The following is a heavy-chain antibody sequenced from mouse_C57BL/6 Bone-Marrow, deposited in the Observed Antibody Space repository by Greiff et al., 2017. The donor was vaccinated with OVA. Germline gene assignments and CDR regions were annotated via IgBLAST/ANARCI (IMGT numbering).Heavy chain of an antibody. CDR2: IWTGGGT. CDR3: ARQAHYYGSSYLFAY. CDR1: GFSLTSYA. V-gene: IGHV2-9-1*01. D-gene: IGHD1-1*01. J-gene: IGHJ3*01. Sequence: QVQLKESGPGLVAPSQSLSITCTVSGFSLTSYAISWVRQPPGKGLEWLGVIWTGGGTNYNSALNSRLSISKDNSKSQVFLKMNSLQTDDTARYYCARQAHYYGSSYLFAYWGQGTLVTVSA.